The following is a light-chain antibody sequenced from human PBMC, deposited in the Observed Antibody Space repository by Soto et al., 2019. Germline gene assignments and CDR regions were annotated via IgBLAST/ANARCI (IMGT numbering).Light chain of an antibody. CDR2: KVS. CDR1: QSLVHRDGNTH. CDR3: MQGSHWPPIT. J-gene: IGKJ5*01. Sequence: DVVVTLSQLSLPVTLGQAASISCRSSQSLVHRDGNTHLSWFRQRPGQSPRRIIYKVSNREAGVPDRFSGSGSGTDFTLKISRVEAEDVGLYYCMQGSHWPPITFGQGTRLEIK. V-gene: IGKV2-30*02.